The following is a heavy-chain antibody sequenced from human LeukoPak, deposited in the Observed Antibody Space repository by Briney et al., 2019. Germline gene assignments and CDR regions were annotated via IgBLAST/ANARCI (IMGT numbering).Heavy chain of an antibody. CDR1: GYTFSRYG. CDR3: ARDIATVVHQD. D-gene: IGHD2-15*01. J-gene: IGHJ4*02. Sequence: GASVKVSCKASGYTFSRYGISWVRQAPGQGLEWMGGISGYNGNTNYVQRFQGRVTMNTATSTTTACMELRNLRSDDTAVYYCARDIATVVHQDWGQGTLVTVSS. CDR2: ISGYNGNT. V-gene: IGHV1-18*01.